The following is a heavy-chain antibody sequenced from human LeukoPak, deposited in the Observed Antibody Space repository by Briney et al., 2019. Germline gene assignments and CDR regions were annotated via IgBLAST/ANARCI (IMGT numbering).Heavy chain of an antibody. CDR2: SRNRAKSYTT. J-gene: IGHJ4*02. Sequence: GGSLRLSCAVSGFTFSDHFLDWVRQAPGKGLEWVGRSRNRAKSYTTEYGASVKGRFTISRDDSKSTLYLQMNSLKTEDTAVYYCARVGSVAGSDYLDYWGQGTLVTVSS. D-gene: IGHD6-19*01. V-gene: IGHV3-72*01. CDR3: ARVGSVAGSDYLDY. CDR1: GFTFSDHF.